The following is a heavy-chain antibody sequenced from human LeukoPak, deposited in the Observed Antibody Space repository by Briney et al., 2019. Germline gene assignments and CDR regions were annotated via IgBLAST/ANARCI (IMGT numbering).Heavy chain of an antibody. J-gene: IGHJ6*03. CDR2: INPSGGST. V-gene: IGHV1-46*01. CDR1: GYTFTSYY. Sequence: ASVKVSCKASGYTFTSYYMHWVRQAPGQGLEWMGIINPSGGSTSYAQKFQGRVTMTRDMSTSTVYMELSSLRSEDTAVYYCARPLFRFLEWSYRSYYYYMDVWGKGTTVTVSS. CDR3: ARPLFRFLEWSYRSYYYYMDV. D-gene: IGHD3-3*01.